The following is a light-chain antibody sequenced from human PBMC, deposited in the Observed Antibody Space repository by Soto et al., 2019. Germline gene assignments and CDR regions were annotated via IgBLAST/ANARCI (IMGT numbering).Light chain of an antibody. V-gene: IGLV4-60*02. CDR1: SKHSTYI. Sequence: QPVLTQSSSASASLGSSVRLTCTLSSKHSTYIIAWHQQQPGKAPRFLMKVEGSGSYDKGSGVPDRFSGSSSGADRYLTISNLQFEDEADYFCETWDNNTWVFGGGTKLTVL. J-gene: IGLJ3*02. CDR3: ETWDNNTWV. CDR2: VEGSGSY.